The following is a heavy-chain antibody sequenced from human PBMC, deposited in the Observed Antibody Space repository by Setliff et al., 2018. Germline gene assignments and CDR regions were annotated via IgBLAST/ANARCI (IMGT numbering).Heavy chain of an antibody. J-gene: IGHJ6*02. CDR3: ARSSYSGSYLNV. CDR2: VYYDGRT. Sequence: SLTCSVSGASVTNVNYYWGWIRQPPGKGLEWIASVYYDGRTYYNPSFKSRLTMSVDKSKNQFSLKLSSVTAADTAVYYCARSSYSGSYLNVWGQGTTVTVSS. V-gene: IGHV4-39*07. D-gene: IGHD1-26*01. CDR1: GASVTNVNYY.